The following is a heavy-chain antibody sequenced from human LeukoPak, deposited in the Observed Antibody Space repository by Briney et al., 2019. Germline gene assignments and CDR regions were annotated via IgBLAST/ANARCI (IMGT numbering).Heavy chain of an antibody. Sequence: APVKVSCKASGYTFTGYYMHWVRQAPGQGLEWMGWINPNSGGTNYAQKFQGRVTMTRATSISTAYMELSRLRSDDTAVYYCARDFRDIVVVPAALYYYYMDVWGKGTTVTVSS. V-gene: IGHV1-2*02. CDR2: INPNSGGT. J-gene: IGHJ6*03. CDR3: ARDFRDIVVVPAALYYYYMDV. D-gene: IGHD2-2*01. CDR1: GYTFTGYY.